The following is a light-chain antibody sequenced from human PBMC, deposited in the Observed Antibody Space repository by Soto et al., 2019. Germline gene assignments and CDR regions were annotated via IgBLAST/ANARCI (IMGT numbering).Light chain of an antibody. J-gene: IGLJ1*01. Sequence: QSALTQPPSVSGSPGQSVTISCTGTSSDVGSYNRVSWYQQHPGKAPKLVIYEVSERPLGVSNRFSGSKSGNTASLTISGLQAEDEADYYCCSYPGSSILYVFGTGTKVTVL. V-gene: IGLV2-23*02. CDR3: CSYPGSSILYV. CDR2: EVS. CDR1: SSDVGSYNR.